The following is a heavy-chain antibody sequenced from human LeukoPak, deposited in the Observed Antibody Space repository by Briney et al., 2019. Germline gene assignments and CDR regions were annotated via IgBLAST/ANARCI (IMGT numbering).Heavy chain of an antibody. CDR2: INHSGST. J-gene: IGHJ6*04. CDR3: ARSRITMVRGVLYYYYGMDV. CDR1: GGSFSGYY. Sequence: SETLSLTCAVYGGSFSGYYWSWIRQPPGKGLEWIGEINHSGSTNYNPSLKSRVTISVDTSKNQFSLKLSFVTAADTAVYYCARSRITMVRGVLYYYYGMDVWGKGTTVTVSS. V-gene: IGHV4-34*01. D-gene: IGHD3-10*01.